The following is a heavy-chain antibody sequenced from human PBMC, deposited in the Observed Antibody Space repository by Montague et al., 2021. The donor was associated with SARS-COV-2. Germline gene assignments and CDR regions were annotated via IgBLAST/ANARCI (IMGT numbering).Heavy chain of an antibody. CDR2: INHRGST. Sequence: SETLSLICAVYDGSFSDYSWTWIRQPPGKGLEWVGEINHRGSTNXNPSLKSRVTISVDTSKNQFSLKMTSVTAADTAVYYCARGRQHINMVVVVVTGGEYYFDFWGQGTLVAVSS. CDR3: ARGRQHINMVVVVVTGGEYYFDF. V-gene: IGHV4-34*01. CDR1: DGSFSDYS. J-gene: IGHJ4*02. D-gene: IGHD3-22*01.